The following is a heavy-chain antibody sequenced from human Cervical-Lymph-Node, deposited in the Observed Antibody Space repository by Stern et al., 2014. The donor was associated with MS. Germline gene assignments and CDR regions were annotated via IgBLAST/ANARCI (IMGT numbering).Heavy chain of an antibody. CDR1: GVSFSRYA. Sequence: VHLVESGGGVVQPGRSLRLSCAASGVSFSRYAMHWVRQAQGKGLAWVALIWYEVSNPYYADSVTGRFTISRDNFKNTLYLQMNSLRAEDTAVYYCASAYSSSHYYFDYWGQGTLVTVSS. J-gene: IGHJ4*02. CDR3: ASAYSSSHYYFDY. CDR2: IWYEVSNP. V-gene: IGHV3-33*01. D-gene: IGHD6-13*01.